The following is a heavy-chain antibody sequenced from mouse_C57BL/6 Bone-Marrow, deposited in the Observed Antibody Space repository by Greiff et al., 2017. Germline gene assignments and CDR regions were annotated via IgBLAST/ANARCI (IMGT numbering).Heavy chain of an antibody. CDR1: GYTFTNYY. D-gene: IGHD2-3*01. J-gene: IGHJ4*01. Sequence: EVQLQQSGPELVKPGASVKISCKASGYTFTNYYMTWVKHSHGRSLEWIGDINPNNGGTSYHQKFKGKATLTVDKSASPAYMELRSLSSEDSAVYYCAYDGCCGMGYWGQGNTVTDSS. CDR3: AYDGCCGMGY. CDR2: INPNNGGT. V-gene: IGHV1-26*01.